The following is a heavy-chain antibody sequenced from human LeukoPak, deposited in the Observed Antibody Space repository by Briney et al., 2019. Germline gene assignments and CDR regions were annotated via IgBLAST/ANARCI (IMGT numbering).Heavy chain of an antibody. CDR1: GGSISSYY. CDR2: IYYSGST. V-gene: IGHV4-59*08. CDR3: ARGGNYGDYDGYFDY. Sequence: SSETLSLTYTVSGGSISSYYWSWIRQPPGKGLEWIGYIYYSGSTNYNPSLRSRVTISVDTSKNQFSLKLSSVTAADTAVYYCARGGNYGDYDGYFDYWGQGTLVTVSS. J-gene: IGHJ4*02. D-gene: IGHD4-17*01.